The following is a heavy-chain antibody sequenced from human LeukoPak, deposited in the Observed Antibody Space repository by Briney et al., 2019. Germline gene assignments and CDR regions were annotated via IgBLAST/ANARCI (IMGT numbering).Heavy chain of an antibody. D-gene: IGHD2-2*01. V-gene: IGHV3-48*02. Sequence: GGSLRLSCATSGFSFSSYSMKWVRQTTGMGLECVSYIRRSSSTIYYADSVKVRFSISRDNAKNSLYMRMSSLRNEDTAVYYCARELLTSDCSSTSCPGYFDYWGQGTLVTVSS. CDR1: GFSFSSYS. CDR3: ARELLTSDCSSTSCPGYFDY. J-gene: IGHJ4*02. CDR2: IRRSSSTI.